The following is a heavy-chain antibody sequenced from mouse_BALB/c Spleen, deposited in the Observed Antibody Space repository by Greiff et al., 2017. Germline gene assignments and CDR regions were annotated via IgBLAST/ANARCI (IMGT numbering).Heavy chain of an antibody. V-gene: IGHV1S135*01. CDR1: GYSFTSYY. CDR3: ARSGGTGYAMDY. D-gene: IGHD3-3*01. Sequence: VQLKESGPELMKPGASVKISCKASGYSFTSYYMHWVKQSHGKSLEWIGYIDPFNGGTSYNQKFKGKATLTVDKSSSTAYMHLSSLTSEDSAVYYCARSGGTGYAMDYWGQGTSVTVSS. CDR2: IDPFNGGT. J-gene: IGHJ4*01.